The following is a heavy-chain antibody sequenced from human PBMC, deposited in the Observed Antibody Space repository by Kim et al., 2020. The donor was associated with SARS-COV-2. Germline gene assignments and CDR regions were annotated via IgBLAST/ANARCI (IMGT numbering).Heavy chain of an antibody. CDR2: INAGNGNT. D-gene: IGHD4-17*01. J-gene: IGHJ6*02. Sequence: ASVKVSCKASGYTFTSYAMHWVRQAPGQRLEWMGWINAGNGNTKYSQKFQGRVTITRDTSASTAYMELSSLRSEDTAVYYCAREKGVMATVIYYYGMDVWGQGTTVTVSS. V-gene: IGHV1-3*01. CDR3: AREKGVMATVIYYYGMDV. CDR1: GYTFTSYA.